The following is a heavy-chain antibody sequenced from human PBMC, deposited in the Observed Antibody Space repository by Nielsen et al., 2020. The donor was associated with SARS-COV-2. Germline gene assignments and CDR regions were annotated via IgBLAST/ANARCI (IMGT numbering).Heavy chain of an antibody. V-gene: IGHV7-4-1*02. Sequence: ASVKVSCKASGYTFTNYVMNWVRQAPGQGLEWMGRINTNTGNPTHAQGFTGRFVFSVDTTVSPAYLQISSLKSEDTAVYYCARARLMTMVRAFAYWGQASLATVSS. CDR1: GYTFTNYV. CDR2: INTNTGNP. J-gene: IGHJ4*02. D-gene: IGHD3-10*01. CDR3: ARARLMTMVRAFAY.